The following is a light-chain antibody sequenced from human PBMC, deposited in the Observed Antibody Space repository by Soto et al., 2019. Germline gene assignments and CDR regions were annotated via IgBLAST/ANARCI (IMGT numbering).Light chain of an antibody. J-gene: IGLJ1*01. Sequence: QSALTQPASVSGSPGQSITISCTGTSSDVGSYNYVSWYQQYPGKAPKLMIFAVSNRPSGVSNRFSGSKSGNTASLTISGLQAEDEADYYCSSYSTTNILVFGSGTKLTVL. CDR2: AVS. CDR1: SSDVGSYNY. CDR3: SSYSTTNILV. V-gene: IGLV2-14*01.